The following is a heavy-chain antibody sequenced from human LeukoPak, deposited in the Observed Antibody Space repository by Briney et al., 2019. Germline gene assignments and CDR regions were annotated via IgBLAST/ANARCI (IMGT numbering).Heavy chain of an antibody. CDR3: VKQLRGNAKCYDREWFDP. V-gene: IGHV3-23*01. J-gene: IGHJ5*02. Sequence: GGSLRLSCAASGFTFNYYVMSWVRQAPGKGLEWVSSIIGSGGTTYYADSVKGRFTISRDNSKNTLYLQMNSLRAEDTAVYYCVKQLRGNAKCYDREWFDPWGQGTLVTLSS. CDR2: IIGSGGTT. CDR1: GFTFNYYV. D-gene: IGHD3-10*02.